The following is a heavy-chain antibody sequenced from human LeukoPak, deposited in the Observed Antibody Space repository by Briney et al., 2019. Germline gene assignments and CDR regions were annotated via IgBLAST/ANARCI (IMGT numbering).Heavy chain of an antibody. V-gene: IGHV4-34*01. Sequence: SETLSLTCAVYGGSFSGYYWSWIRQPPGKGLEWIGEINHSGSTNYNPSLKSRVTISVDTSKNQFSLKLSSVTAADTAVYYCARGRGTVVTLVDYWGQGTLVTVSS. D-gene: IGHD2-15*01. CDR2: INHSGST. CDR3: ARGRGTVVTLVDY. J-gene: IGHJ4*02. CDR1: GGSFSGYY.